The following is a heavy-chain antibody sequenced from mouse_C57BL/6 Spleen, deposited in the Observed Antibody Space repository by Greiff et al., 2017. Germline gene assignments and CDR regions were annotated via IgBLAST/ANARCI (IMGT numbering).Heavy chain of an antibody. J-gene: IGHJ4*01. CDR3: TRAPPYGNYAMDH. V-gene: IGHV5-9-1*02. Sequence: EVKLMESGEGLVKPGGSLKLSCAASGFTFSSYAMSWVRQTPEKRLEWVAYISSGGDYIYYADTVKGRFTISRDNARNTLYLQMSSLKSEDTAMYYCTRAPPYGNYAMDHWGQGTSATVSS. D-gene: IGHD2-1*01. CDR2: ISSGGDYI. CDR1: GFTFSSYA.